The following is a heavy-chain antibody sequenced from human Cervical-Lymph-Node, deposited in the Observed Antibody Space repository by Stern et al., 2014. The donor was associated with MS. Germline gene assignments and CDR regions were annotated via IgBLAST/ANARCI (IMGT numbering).Heavy chain of an antibody. J-gene: IGHJ4*02. CDR3: AKDYGDYIPPYYFDY. CDR2: ISYDGSNK. CDR1: GFTFSSYG. D-gene: IGHD4-17*01. Sequence: VQLVESGGGVVQPGRSLRLSCAASGFTFSSYGMHWVRQAPGKGLAWVAVISYDGSNKCYADYVKGRFTSSRDNSKNTLYLQMNSLRAEDTAVYYCAKDYGDYIPPYYFDYWGQGTLVTVSS. V-gene: IGHV3-30*18.